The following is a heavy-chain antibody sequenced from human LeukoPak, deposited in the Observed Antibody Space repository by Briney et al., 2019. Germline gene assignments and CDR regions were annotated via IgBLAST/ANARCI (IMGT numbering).Heavy chain of an antibody. J-gene: IGHJ4*02. D-gene: IGHD2-15*01. Sequence: SETLSLTCTVSGGSISTYYWSWIRQPPGKGLEWIGYIYYSGSTNYNPSLKSRVTISVDTSKNQFSLKLSSVTAADTAVYYCASLGYCSGGSCQWVFDHWGQGTLVTVSS. CDR3: ASLGYCSGGSCQWVFDH. CDR1: GGSISTYY. CDR2: IYYSGST. V-gene: IGHV4-59*08.